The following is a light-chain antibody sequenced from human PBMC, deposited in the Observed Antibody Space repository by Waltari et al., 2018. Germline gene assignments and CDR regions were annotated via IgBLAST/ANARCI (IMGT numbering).Light chain of an antibody. CDR1: SGSVSPHYY. CDR2: NTY. CDR3: VLYLGSDTWV. V-gene: IGLV8-61*01. Sequence: QTVVTQEPSFSVSPGGTVTLTCGLTSGSVSPHYYPSWYQQTPGQAPRALIYNTYSRSSGVPDRFSGSILGNKAALTITGAQADDESDYYCVLYLGSDTWVFGGGTKLTVL. J-gene: IGLJ3*02.